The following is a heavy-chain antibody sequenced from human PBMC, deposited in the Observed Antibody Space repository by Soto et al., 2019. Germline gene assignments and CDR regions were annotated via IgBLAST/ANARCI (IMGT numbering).Heavy chain of an antibody. CDR3: SRVGAEYLVSSGDRWLDP. V-gene: IGHV4-4*02. Sequence: QVQLQETGPGLVKPSRPLSLTCAVSGDSISSSNWWTWVRKPPGKGLEWIGEIYHSGNTNYNPSLRSRVTISVDKSKHQFSLKLNFVTAADTSVYYCSRVGAEYLVSSGDRWLDPWGQGTLVTGSS. J-gene: IGHJ5*02. D-gene: IGHD2-21*01. CDR1: GDSISSSNW. CDR2: IYHSGNT.